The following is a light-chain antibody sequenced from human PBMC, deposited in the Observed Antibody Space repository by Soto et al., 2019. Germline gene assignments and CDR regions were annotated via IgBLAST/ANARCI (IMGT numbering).Light chain of an antibody. J-gene: IGKJ1*01. CDR2: DAA. CDR3: QHYNTHSRT. Sequence: DIQLKQSPSTLSASVGDRVTITCRASESISSWLGLYQQNPGKAPKLLIYDAASLKSGVPSMCSGRAAGTEFIPTISSLQPDDVASYDSQHYNTHSRTFGQGTKVDIK. CDR1: ESISSW. V-gene: IGKV1-5*01.